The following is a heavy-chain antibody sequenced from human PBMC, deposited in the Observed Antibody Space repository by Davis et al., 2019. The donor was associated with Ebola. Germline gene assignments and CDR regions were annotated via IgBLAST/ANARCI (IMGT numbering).Heavy chain of an antibody. CDR2: IPWNSGSI. J-gene: IGHJ4*02. D-gene: IGHD1-26*01. V-gene: IGHV3-9*01. CDR1: GFTFDDYA. CDR3: AKDTGLVGATPFDY. Sequence: GGSLRLSCAASGFTFDDYAMHWVRQAPGKGLEWVSGIPWNSGSIGYADSVKGRFTISRDNAKNSLYLQMNSLRAEDTALYYCAKDTGLVGATPFDYWGQGTLVTVSS.